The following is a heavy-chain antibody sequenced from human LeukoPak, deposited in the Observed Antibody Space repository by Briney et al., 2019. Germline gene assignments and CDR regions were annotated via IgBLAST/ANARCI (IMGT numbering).Heavy chain of an antibody. J-gene: IGHJ6*03. CDR1: GFTFSSYG. V-gene: IGHV3-30*02. D-gene: IGHD6-13*01. CDR2: IRYDGSNK. CDR3: AKDQSIAAAGTVYYYMDV. Sequence: GGSLRLSCAASGFTFSSYGMHWVRQAPGKGLEWVAFIRYDGSNKYYADSVKGRFTISRDNSKNTLYLQMNSLRAEDTAVYYCAKDQSIAAAGTVYYYMDVWGKGTTVTISS.